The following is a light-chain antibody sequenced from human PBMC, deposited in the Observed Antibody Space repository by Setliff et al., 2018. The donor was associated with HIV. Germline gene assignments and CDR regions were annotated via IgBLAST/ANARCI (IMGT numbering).Light chain of an antibody. J-gene: IGLJ1*01. CDR1: SSDVGAYNY. CDR2: EVS. CDR3: SSYITNSTSYV. Sequence: QSVLAQPASVSGSPGQSITISCTGTSSDVGAYNYVSWYQQHPGKAPKLMIYEVSNRPSGVSNRFSGSKSGNTASLTTSGLQAEDEADYYCSSYITNSTSYVFGTGTKVTVL. V-gene: IGLV2-14*01.